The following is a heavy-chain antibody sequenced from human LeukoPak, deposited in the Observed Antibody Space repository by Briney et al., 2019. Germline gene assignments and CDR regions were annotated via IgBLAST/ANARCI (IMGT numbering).Heavy chain of an antibody. CDR1: GGSFSGYY. D-gene: IGHD3-22*01. CDR2: INHSGST. J-gene: IGHJ4*02. V-gene: IGHV4-34*01. Sequence: SDTLSLTCAVYGGSFSGYYWSWIRQPPGKGLEWIGEINHSGSTNYNPSLKSRVTISVDTSKNQFALKLSSVTAADTAVYYCARGKGRRVVAFDYWGQGTLVTVSS. CDR3: ARGKGRRVVAFDY.